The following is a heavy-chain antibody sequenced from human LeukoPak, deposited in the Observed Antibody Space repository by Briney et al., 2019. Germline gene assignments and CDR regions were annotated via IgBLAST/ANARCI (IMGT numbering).Heavy chain of an antibody. CDR1: GGSFSGYY. Sequence: SETLSLTCAVYGGSFSGYYSSWIRQPPGKGLEWIGEINHSGSTNYNPSLKSRVTISVDTSKNQFSLKLSSVTAADTAVYYCARRWLHRKGLDYWGQGTLVTVSS. D-gene: IGHD5-24*01. J-gene: IGHJ4*02. CDR3: ARRWLHRKGLDY. CDR2: INHSGST. V-gene: IGHV4-34*01.